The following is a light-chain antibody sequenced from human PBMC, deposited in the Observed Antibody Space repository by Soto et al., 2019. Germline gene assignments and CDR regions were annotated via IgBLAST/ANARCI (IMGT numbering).Light chain of an antibody. V-gene: IGKV1-27*01. Sequence: DIQMTQSPSSLSAFVGDRVTITCRASQGIARSLAWYQQKPGKVPKLLIYGASTLQSGVPSRFSGSGSGTEFTLTISSLQADDVETYYWQKYDGVPLSFGGGTKVEIK. CDR3: QKYDGVPLS. CDR1: QGIARS. CDR2: GAS. J-gene: IGKJ4*01.